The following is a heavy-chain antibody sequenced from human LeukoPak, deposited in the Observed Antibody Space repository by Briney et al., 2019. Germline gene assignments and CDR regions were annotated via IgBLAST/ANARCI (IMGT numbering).Heavy chain of an antibody. V-gene: IGHV3-23*01. CDR1: GFTFSSYA. J-gene: IGHJ4*02. CDR3: AKGHQDYYDSSGYFFFDY. CDR2: ISGSGGSI. D-gene: IGHD3-22*01. Sequence: GGSLRLSCAASGFTFSSYAMSWARQAPGKGLEWVSGISGSGGSIYYADSVKGRFTISRDNSKNTLYLQMNSLRAEDTAVYYCAKGHQDYYDSSGYFFFDYWGQGTLVTVSS.